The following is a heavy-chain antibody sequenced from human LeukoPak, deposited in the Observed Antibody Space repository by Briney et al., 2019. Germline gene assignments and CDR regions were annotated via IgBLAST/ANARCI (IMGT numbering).Heavy chain of an antibody. D-gene: IGHD3-9*01. CDR1: GYTFTSYD. CDR3: ARVEYFDWLSTFDY. J-gene: IGHJ4*02. CDR2: MNPNSGNT. V-gene: IGHV1-8*01. Sequence: ASVKVSCKASGYTFTSYDINWVRQATGQGLEWMGWMNPNSGNTGYAQKFQGRVTMTRNTSISTAYMELRSLRSDDTAVYYCARVEYFDWLSTFDYWGQGTLVTDSS.